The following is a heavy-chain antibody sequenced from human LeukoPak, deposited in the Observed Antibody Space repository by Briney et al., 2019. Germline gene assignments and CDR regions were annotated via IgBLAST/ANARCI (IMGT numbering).Heavy chain of an antibody. Sequence: SVKVSCKASGGTFSSYAISWVRQAPGQGLEWMGGIIPIFGTANYAQKFQGRVTITADESTSTAYMELSSLRSEDTAVYYCATIARVTSYYYGMDVWGQGTTVTVSS. V-gene: IGHV1-69*13. J-gene: IGHJ6*02. D-gene: IGHD4-17*01. CDR1: GGTFSSYA. CDR2: IIPIFGTA. CDR3: ATIARVTSYYYGMDV.